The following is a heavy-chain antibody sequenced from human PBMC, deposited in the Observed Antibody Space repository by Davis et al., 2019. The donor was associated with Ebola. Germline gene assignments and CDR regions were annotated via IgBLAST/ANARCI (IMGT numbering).Heavy chain of an antibody. CDR3: AREGGYYGSGSYYYYYGMDV. J-gene: IGHJ6*02. V-gene: IGHV4-39*02. CDR1: GGSITNTNYY. D-gene: IGHD3-10*01. Sequence: SETLSLTCTVSGGSITNTNYYWGWIRQPPGKGLEWIGTIYYSGSTYYNPSLKSRVTTSVDTSKNQFSLKLSSVTAADTAVYYCAREGGYYGSGSYYYYYGMDVWGQGTTVTVSS. CDR2: IYYSGST.